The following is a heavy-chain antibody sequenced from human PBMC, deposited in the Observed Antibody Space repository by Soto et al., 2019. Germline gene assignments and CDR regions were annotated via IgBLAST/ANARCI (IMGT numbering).Heavy chain of an antibody. CDR1: RDSVTSVNNY. Sequence: QVQLQESGPGLVKASETLSLTCTDSRDSVTSVNNYWSWIRQPPGKGLEWIGYVSYEGSVNYEPSLKSRLTISLDAPKNQFSLHLTSVTAADTALYFCARGSAWPNNFFDPWGQGIRVIVSS. CDR3: ARGSAWPNNFFDP. J-gene: IGHJ5*02. D-gene: IGHD1-20*01. V-gene: IGHV4-61*01. CDR2: VSYEGSV.